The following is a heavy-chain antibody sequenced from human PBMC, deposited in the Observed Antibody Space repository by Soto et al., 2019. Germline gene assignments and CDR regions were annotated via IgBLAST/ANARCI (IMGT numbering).Heavy chain of an antibody. CDR1: GYTFTSYA. Sequence: GASVNVSCKASGYTFTSYAMHWVRQAPGQRLEWMGWINAGNGNTKYSQKFQGRVTITRDTSASTAYMELSSLRSEDTAVYYCARDHVSLLSITMVRGVDFDYWGQGTLVTVSS. V-gene: IGHV1-3*01. J-gene: IGHJ4*02. CDR3: ARDHVSLLSITMVRGVDFDY. D-gene: IGHD3-10*01. CDR2: INAGNGNT.